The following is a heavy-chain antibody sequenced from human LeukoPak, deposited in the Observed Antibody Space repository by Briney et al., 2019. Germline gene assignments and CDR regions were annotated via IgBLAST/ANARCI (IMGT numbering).Heavy chain of an antibody. Sequence: PGGSVRLSCIASGFTFSDFGMNWVRQAPGKGLEWVSYISISARTIYYIDSVKGRFTISRDNAKNSLYLQMNSLRDEDTAVYYCARDFSRFCSSSSCANWFDPWGQGTLVTVSS. D-gene: IGHD2-2*01. V-gene: IGHV3-48*02. J-gene: IGHJ5*02. CDR1: GFTFSDFG. CDR3: ARDFSRFCSSSSCANWFDP. CDR2: ISISARTI.